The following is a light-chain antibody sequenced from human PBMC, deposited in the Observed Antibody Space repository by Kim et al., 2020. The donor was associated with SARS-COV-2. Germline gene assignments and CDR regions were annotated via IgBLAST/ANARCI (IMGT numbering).Light chain of an antibody. CDR1: QTMTSY. J-gene: IGKJ2*01. V-gene: IGKV1-39*01. CDR3: QQSYSTPYT. Sequence: SATVGSTVTITCRASQTMTSYLNWYQQKPGKAPKLLIYAASTLQSGVPSRFSGGGSGTDFTLTITSVQPADFATYYCQQSYSTPYTFGQGTKLEI. CDR2: AAS.